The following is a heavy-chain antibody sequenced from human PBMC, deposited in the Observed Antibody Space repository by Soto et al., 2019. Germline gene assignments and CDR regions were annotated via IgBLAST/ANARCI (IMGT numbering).Heavy chain of an antibody. D-gene: IGHD4-4*01. J-gene: IGHJ6*02. CDR2: IIPLFRTP. Sequence: QVQLVQSGAEMKEPGSSVKVSCKTSGGTFSSSAISWLRQAPGQGLEWMGGIIPLFRTPDYEQKFQGRVTIAADESTSTAYMELSSLRSEDTAVYYCARDNDRLQLGGNYYYILDVWGQGPRITFSS. CDR3: ARDNDRLQLGGNYYYILDV. V-gene: IGHV1-69*12. CDR1: GGTFSSSA.